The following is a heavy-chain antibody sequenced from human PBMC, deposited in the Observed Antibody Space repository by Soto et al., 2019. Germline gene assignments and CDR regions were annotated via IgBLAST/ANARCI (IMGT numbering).Heavy chain of an antibody. D-gene: IGHD6-19*01. J-gene: IGHJ4*02. CDR2: IYYSGST. CDR1: GGSISSYY. V-gene: IGHV4-59*01. CDR3: ARDLYSSGWYI. Sequence: QVQLQESGPGLVKPSETLSLTCTVSGGSISSYYWSWIRQPPGKGLEWIGYIYYSGSTNYNPSLKSRVTISVDTSKNQFSLKLSSVTAADTAVYYCARDLYSSGWYIWGQGTLVTVSS.